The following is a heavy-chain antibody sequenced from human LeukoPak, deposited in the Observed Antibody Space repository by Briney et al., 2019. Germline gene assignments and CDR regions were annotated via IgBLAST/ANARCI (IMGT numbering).Heavy chain of an antibody. J-gene: IGHJ3*02. CDR2: ISYDGSNK. Sequence: GGSLRLSCAASGFTFSSYAMHWVRQAPGKGLEWVAVISYDGSNKYYADSVKGRFTISRDNSKNTLYLQMNSLRAEDTAVYYCARDTPYGVIVVVPAAIPQDAFDIWGQGTMVTVSS. CDR3: ARDTPYGVIVVVPAAIPQDAFDI. D-gene: IGHD2-2*02. CDR1: GFTFSSYA. V-gene: IGHV3-30-3*01.